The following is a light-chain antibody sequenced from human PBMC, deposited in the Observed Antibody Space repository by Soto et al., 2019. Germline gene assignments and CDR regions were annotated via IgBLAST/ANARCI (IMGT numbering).Light chain of an antibody. CDR3: QQYNVWPLT. J-gene: IGKJ4*01. CDR2: VAS. V-gene: IGKV3-15*01. CDR1: QSVSSN. Sequence: EIVMTQSPATLSVSPGERAPLSCRASQSVSSNLAWYQQKPGQTPKLLSYVASTRATGIPARFSGSGSGTEFTLTISSLQSEDFAVYYCQQYNVWPLTFGGGTKVEFK.